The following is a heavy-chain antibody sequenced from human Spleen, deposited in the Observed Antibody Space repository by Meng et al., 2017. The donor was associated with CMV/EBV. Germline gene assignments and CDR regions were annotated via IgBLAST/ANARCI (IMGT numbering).Heavy chain of an antibody. Sequence: GGSLRLSCAASGFNFRNYGMHWVRQAPGKGLEWVAFIRSDGSYEYYAESVKGRFTISRDNAKNSLYLQMNSLRAEDTALYYCASLSRLDYYYGMDVWGQGTTVTVSS. V-gene: IGHV3-30*02. D-gene: IGHD2/OR15-2a*01. J-gene: IGHJ6*02. CDR1: GFNFRNYG. CDR2: IRSDGSYE. CDR3: ASLSRLDYYYGMDV.